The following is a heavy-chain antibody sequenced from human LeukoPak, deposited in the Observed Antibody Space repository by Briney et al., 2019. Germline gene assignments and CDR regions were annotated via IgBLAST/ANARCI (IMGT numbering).Heavy chain of an antibody. CDR3: ARDLGPVATAGTEFDY. CDR1: GFTFSSYA. CDR2: ISYDGSNK. V-gene: IGHV3-30*04. J-gene: IGHJ4*02. Sequence: GGPLRLSCAASGFTFSSYAMHWVRQAPGKGLEWVAVISYDGSNKYYADSVEGRFTISRDNSKNTLYLQMNSLRAEDTAVYYCARDLGPVATAGTEFDYWGQGTLVTVSS. D-gene: IGHD6-13*01.